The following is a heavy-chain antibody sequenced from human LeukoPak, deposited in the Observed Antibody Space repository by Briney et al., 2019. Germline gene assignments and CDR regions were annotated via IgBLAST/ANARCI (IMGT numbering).Heavy chain of an antibody. CDR3: AGHSSGYYSHIDN. CDR2: IYSGGST. J-gene: IGHJ4*02. Sequence: GGSLRLSCAVSGFTVSSNYMSWVRQALGKGLEWVSVIYSGGSTYYADSVKGRFTISRDNSKNTLSLQMNSLRAEDTAVYYCAGHSSGYYSHIDNWGQGTLVTVSS. CDR1: GFTVSSNY. V-gene: IGHV3-53*01. D-gene: IGHD3-22*01.